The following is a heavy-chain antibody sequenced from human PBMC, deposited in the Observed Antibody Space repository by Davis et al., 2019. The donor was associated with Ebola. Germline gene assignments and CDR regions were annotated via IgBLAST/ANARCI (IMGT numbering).Heavy chain of an antibody. CDR1: GGPFSDNY. D-gene: IGHD5-18*01. Sequence: SETLSLTCAVYGGPFSDNYYTWIRQPPGKGLEWIGSIYYSGSTYYNPSLKSRVTISVDTSKNQFSLKLSSVTAADTAVYYCARHEKRGYSYGYGNDFDYWGQGTLVTVSS. CDR3: ARHEKRGYSYGYGNDFDY. V-gene: IGHV4-34*01. CDR2: IYYSGST. J-gene: IGHJ4*02.